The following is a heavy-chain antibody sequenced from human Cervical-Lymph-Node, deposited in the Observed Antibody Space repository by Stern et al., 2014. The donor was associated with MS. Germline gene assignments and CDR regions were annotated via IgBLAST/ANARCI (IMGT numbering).Heavy chain of an antibody. J-gene: IGHJ4*02. CDR2: VYYSGAT. D-gene: IGHD2-8*02. CDR3: AKHACTGAACPFDL. Sequence: QVQLQESGPGLVKPSETLSLTCAVSGDSISSYTHYWAWIRQPPGKGLEWIGIVYYSGATYYNPSLKSPVTISVDTSKNHFSLCLTSVTAADTAVYYCAKHACTGAACPFDLWGQGTLVTVSS. V-gene: IGHV4-39*01. CDR1: GDSISSYTHY.